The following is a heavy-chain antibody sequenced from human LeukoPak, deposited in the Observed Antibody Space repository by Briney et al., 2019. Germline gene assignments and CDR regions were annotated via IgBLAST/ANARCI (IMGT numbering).Heavy chain of an antibody. Sequence: ASVKVSCKASGYTFTGYYMHWVRQAPGQGLEWMGWINPNSGGTNYAQKFQGRVTRTRDTSISTAYMELSRLRSDDTAVYYCARADSSSWYYFDYWGQGTLVTVSS. D-gene: IGHD6-13*01. CDR1: GYTFTGYY. V-gene: IGHV1-2*02. J-gene: IGHJ4*02. CDR3: ARADSSSWYYFDY. CDR2: INPNSGGT.